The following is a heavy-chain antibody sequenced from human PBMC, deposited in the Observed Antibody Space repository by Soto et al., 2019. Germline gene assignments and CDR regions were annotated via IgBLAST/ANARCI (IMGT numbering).Heavy chain of an antibody. CDR2: ISTAGGT. CDR1: GFTVSNTY. J-gene: IGHJ5*02. V-gene: IGHV3-53*02. CDR3: ARALPVAKGGFDP. Sequence: EVQLVETGGGLIQPGGSLRLSCAASGFTVSNTYMTWVRQPPGKGLECVSVISTAGGTNYADSVTGRFIISRDNSKNTLYLQMNSLRAEDTAVYYCARALPVAKGGFDPWGQGTLVTVSS. D-gene: IGHD2-2*01.